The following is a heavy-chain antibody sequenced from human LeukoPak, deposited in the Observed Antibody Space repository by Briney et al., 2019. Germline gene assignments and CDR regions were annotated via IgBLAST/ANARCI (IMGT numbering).Heavy chain of an antibody. V-gene: IGHV3-74*01. J-gene: IGHJ4*02. CDR1: GFTFSNAW. CDR3: ARAVPTMVRGVFDY. Sequence: GGSLRLFCAASGFTFSNAWMNWVRQAPGKGLVWVSRINSDGSSTSYADSVKGRFTISRDNAKNTLYLQMNSLRAEDTAVYYCARAVPTMVRGVFDYWGQGTLVTVSS. D-gene: IGHD3-10*01. CDR2: INSDGSST.